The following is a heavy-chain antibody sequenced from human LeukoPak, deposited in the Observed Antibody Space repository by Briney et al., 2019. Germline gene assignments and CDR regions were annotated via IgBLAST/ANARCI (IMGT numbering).Heavy chain of an antibody. V-gene: IGHV4-39*07. CDR3: ARHTWIPSSDAFDI. D-gene: IGHD5-18*01. CDR2: IYYSGST. CDR1: GGSISSSSYC. Sequence: SETLSLTCTVSGGSISSSSYCWGWLRQPPGQGLVWVGSIYYSGSTNYNPSLKSRVTISVDTSKNQFSLKLSSVTAADTAVYYCARHTWIPSSDAFDIWGQGTMVTVSS. J-gene: IGHJ3*02.